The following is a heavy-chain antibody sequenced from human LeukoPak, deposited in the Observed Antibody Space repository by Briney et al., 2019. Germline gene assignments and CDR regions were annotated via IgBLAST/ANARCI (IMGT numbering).Heavy chain of an antibody. D-gene: IGHD3-10*01. J-gene: IGHJ5*02. V-gene: IGHV3-30*18. CDR2: ISYDGSNK. Sequence: GGSLRLSCAPSAFIFSYYWMSWVRQAPGKGLEWVAVISYDGSNKYYADSVKGRFTISRDNSKNTLYLQMNSLRAEDTAVYYCAKGWAGRFDPWGQGTLVTVSS. CDR3: AKGWAGRFDP. CDR1: AFIFSYYW.